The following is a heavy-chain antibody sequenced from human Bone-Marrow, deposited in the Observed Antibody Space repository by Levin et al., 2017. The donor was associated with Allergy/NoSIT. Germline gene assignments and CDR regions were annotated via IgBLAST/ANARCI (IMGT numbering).Heavy chain of an antibody. D-gene: IGHD3-10*01. V-gene: IGHV3-23*01. J-gene: IGHJ4*02. CDR2: ISGSGVTT. Sequence: GESLKISCAASKFTFSIYAMTWVRQAPGKGLEWVSAISGSGVTTYYADSVKGRFTISRDNSKNTLYLQMNSLRAEDTAMYYCAKDSAITSPLYFFDSWGQGTLVTVSS. CDR3: AKDSAITSPLYFFDS. CDR1: KFTFSIYA.